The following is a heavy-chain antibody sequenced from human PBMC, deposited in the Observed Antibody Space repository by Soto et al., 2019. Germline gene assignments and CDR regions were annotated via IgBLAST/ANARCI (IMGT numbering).Heavy chain of an antibody. CDR1: GYTFGNYG. Sequence: QVQLVQSGGEVKNPGASVKVSCKASGYTFGNYGISWVRQAPGQGLEWMGWINGYNGDANYAQNLQGRVTVTTDTSTNTVYMEVRSLRFDDTAVYYCARDLRSTDYYFDLWGRGTLVIVSS. CDR3: ARDLRSTDYYFDL. CDR2: INGYNGDA. J-gene: IGHJ2*01. V-gene: IGHV1-18*01. D-gene: IGHD2-2*01.